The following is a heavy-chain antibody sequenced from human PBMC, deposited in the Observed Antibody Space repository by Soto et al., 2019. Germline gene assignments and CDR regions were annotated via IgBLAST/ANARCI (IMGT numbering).Heavy chain of an antibody. J-gene: IGHJ4*02. D-gene: IGHD5-12*01. CDR2: ISTDGTKK. CDR1: VLTCSICD. CDR3: VKAPGSSSGYHFFFSY. Sequence: RGSLLISCVASVLTCSICDMHWVRQAPGRGLEWVADISTDGTKKYYADSVKGRFTISRDNPKNTLYLQMDSLRPEETAVYYCVKAPGSSSGYHFFFSYWGQGTTVTVSS. V-gene: IGHV3-30*18.